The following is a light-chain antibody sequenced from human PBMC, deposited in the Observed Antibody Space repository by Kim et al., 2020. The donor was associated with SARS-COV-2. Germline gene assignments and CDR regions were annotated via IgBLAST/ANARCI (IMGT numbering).Light chain of an antibody. Sequence: EIVLTQSPGTLSLSPGERATLTCRASQSVTNNYLNWYQQKPGQAPRVLIYDASGRATGIPDRFRGSGSGTEFTLTISRLEPEDFAVYYCQQYGNSPPEYTFGQATKLEI. CDR3: QQYGNSPPEYT. V-gene: IGKV3-20*01. CDR2: DAS. J-gene: IGKJ2*01. CDR1: QSVTNNY.